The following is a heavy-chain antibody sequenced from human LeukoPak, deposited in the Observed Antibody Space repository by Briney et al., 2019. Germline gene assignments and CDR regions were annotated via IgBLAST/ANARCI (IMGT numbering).Heavy chain of an antibody. CDR1: GYTFTGYY. D-gene: IGHD1-26*01. J-gene: IGHJ3*02. Sequence: ASVKVSCKASGYTFTGYYIHWVRQAPGQGLERMGWINPDSGGTSYEQKFQGGVTKTRDTSISTAYMELNRLESDDTALFYCARGSPTMAGAKKAAFDIWGQGTMVTVSS. V-gene: IGHV1-2*02. CDR3: ARGSPTMAGAKKAAFDI. CDR2: INPDSGGT.